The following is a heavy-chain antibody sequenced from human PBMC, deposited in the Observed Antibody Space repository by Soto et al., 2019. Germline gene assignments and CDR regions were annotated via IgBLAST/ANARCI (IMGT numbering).Heavy chain of an antibody. D-gene: IGHD6-6*01. CDR2: ISTAGDP. CDR1: GFTFSSYG. Sequence: GGSLRLSCAASGFTFSSYGIHWVRQPTGKGLQWVSSISTAGDPYYPASVKGRFTVSRENAKNSLYLQMNSLRPGDTAVYYCARGRGASSSPYYYYYGMDVWGQGITVTVSS. J-gene: IGHJ6*02. CDR3: ARGRGASSSPYYYYYGMDV. V-gene: IGHV3-13*05.